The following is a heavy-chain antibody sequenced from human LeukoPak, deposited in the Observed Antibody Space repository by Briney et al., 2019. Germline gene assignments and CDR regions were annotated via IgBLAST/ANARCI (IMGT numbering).Heavy chain of an antibody. J-gene: IGHJ4*02. CDR2: ISSSGSTI. V-gene: IGHV3-11*04. D-gene: IGHD3-16*02. CDR3: ARVTRYTFGGVIPDY. Sequence: PGGSLTLSCAASGFTFSDYYMSWISQAPGKGLEWVSYISSSGSTIYYADSVKGRFTISRDNAKNSLYLQMNSLRAEDTAVYYCARVTRYTFGGVIPDYWGQGTLVTVSS. CDR1: GFTFSDYY.